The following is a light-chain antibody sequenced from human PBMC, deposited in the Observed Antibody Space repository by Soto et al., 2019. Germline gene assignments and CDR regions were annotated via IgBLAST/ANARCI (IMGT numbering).Light chain of an antibody. J-gene: IGLJ2*01. Sequence: QSVLTQPPSASGSPGQTVTISCTATSSDVGGYKYVSWYQQHPGEAPKLIIYEVSQRPSGVPDRFSGSKSGNTASLTVSGLQIEDEADYYCSSYAGTILFGGGTKLTVL. V-gene: IGLV2-8*01. CDR2: EVS. CDR1: SSDVGGYKY. CDR3: SSYAGTIL.